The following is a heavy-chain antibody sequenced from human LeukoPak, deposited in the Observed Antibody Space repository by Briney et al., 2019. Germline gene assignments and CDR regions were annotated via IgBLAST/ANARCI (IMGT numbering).Heavy chain of an antibody. CDR3: ARNLIPEQLVVNF. Sequence: SETLSLTCTVSGGSISSYYWSWIRQPPGKGLEWIGYIYYSGSTNYNPSLKSRVTISVDTSKNQFSLNLQSVIPEDTAVYYCARNLIPEQLVVNFWGQGTLVTVSS. V-gene: IGHV4-59*01. J-gene: IGHJ4*02. CDR2: IYYSGST. CDR1: GGSISSYY. D-gene: IGHD6-13*01.